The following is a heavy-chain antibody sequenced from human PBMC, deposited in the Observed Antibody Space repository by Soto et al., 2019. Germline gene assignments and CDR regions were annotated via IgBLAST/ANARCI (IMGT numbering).Heavy chain of an antibody. CDR2: ISSSGSTI. V-gene: IGHV3-11*01. CDR1: GFTFSDYY. J-gene: IGHJ6*03. Sequence: GGSLRLSCAASGFTFSDYYMSWIRQAPGKGLEWVSYISSSGSTIYYADSVKGRFTISRDNAKNTLYLQMNSLRAEDTAVYYCTRESITIFAGYYMDVWGKGTTVTVSS. D-gene: IGHD3-3*01. CDR3: TRESITIFAGYYMDV.